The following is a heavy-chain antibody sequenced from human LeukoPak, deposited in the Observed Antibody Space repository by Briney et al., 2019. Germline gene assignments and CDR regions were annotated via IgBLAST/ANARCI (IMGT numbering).Heavy chain of an antibody. CDR3: ARGEPAVDY. V-gene: IGHV4-30-2*01. Sequence: SQTLSLTCTVSGVSINSDAYFWSWIRQPPGKGLEWIGYIYHSGSTYYNPSLKSRVTISVDRSKNQFSLKLSSVTAADTAVYYCARGEPAVDYWGQGTLVTVSS. CDR1: GVSINSDAYF. CDR2: IYHSGST. J-gene: IGHJ4*02. D-gene: IGHD2-2*01.